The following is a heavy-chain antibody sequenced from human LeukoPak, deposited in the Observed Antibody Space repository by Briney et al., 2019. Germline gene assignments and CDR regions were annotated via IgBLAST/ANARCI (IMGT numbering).Heavy chain of an antibody. CDR3: AREVNTMVRGVMSY. V-gene: IGHV1-2*06. CDR2: INPNSGGT. CDR1: GYTFTSYA. D-gene: IGHD3-10*01. J-gene: IGHJ4*02. Sequence: ASVKVSCKASGYTFTSYAMHWVRQAPGQGLEWMGRINPNSGGTNYAQKFQGRVTMTRDTSISTAYMELSRLRSDDTAVYYCAREVNTMVRGVMSYWGQGTLVTVSS.